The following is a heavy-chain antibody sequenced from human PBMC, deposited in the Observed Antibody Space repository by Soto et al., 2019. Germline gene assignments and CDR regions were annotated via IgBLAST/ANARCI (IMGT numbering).Heavy chain of an antibody. Sequence: HPGGSLRLSCAASGFTFSSYAMHWVRQAPGKGLEWVAVISYDGSNKYYADSVKGRFTISRDNSKNTLYLQMNSLRAEDTAVYYCARDLVVVAATLDYWGQGTLVTVSS. D-gene: IGHD2-15*01. CDR3: ARDLVVVAATLDY. CDR1: GFTFSSYA. J-gene: IGHJ4*02. V-gene: IGHV3-30-3*01. CDR2: ISYDGSNK.